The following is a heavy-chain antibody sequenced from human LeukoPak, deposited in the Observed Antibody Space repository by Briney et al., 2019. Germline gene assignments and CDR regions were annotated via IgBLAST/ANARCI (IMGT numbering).Heavy chain of an antibody. Sequence: PGGSLRLSCVASGFTFNTYTMNWVRQAPGKGLEWVSALYIGGNTYYADSVRGRFTISRDNSKNTLYLQMNSLRAEDTAIYYCMTAAGYNFGQYWGQGTLVTVSS. CDR1: GFTFNTYT. CDR2: LYIGGNT. D-gene: IGHD5-18*01. V-gene: IGHV3-23*05. CDR3: MTAAGYNFGQY. J-gene: IGHJ4*02.